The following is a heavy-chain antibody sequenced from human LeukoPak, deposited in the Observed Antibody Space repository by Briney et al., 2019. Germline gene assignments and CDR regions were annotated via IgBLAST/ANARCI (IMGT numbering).Heavy chain of an antibody. CDR3: ARYIVVVPADTGVDYYYYGMDV. J-gene: IGHJ6*02. CDR1: GGSVSSGSYY. V-gene: IGHV4-61*01. Sequence: PSETLSLTCTVSGGSVSSGSYYWSWIRQPPGKGLEWIGYIYYSGSTNYNPSLKSRVTISVDTSKNQFSLKLSSVTAADTAVYYCARYIVVVPADTGVDYYYYGMDVWGQGTTVTVSS. CDR2: IYYSGST. D-gene: IGHD2-2*01.